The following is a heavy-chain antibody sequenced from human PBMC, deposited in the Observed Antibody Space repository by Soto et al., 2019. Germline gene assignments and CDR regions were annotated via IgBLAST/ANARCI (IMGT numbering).Heavy chain of an antibody. Sequence: ASVKVSCKVSGYTLTELSMHWVRQAPGKGLEWMGVFDAEDGAASYAQNFQGRLTITKDTSKNQVVLTMTNMDPVDTATYYCAHLQGSWNKRWYYYMDVWGKGTTVTVSS. CDR1: GYTLTELS. CDR2: FDAEDGAA. J-gene: IGHJ6*03. V-gene: IGHV1-24*01. D-gene: IGHD2-15*01. CDR3: AHLQGSWNKRWYYYMDV.